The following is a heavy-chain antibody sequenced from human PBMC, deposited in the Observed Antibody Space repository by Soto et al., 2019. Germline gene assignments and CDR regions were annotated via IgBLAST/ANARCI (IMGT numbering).Heavy chain of an antibody. CDR2: ISGGGDTT. CDR3: AKGLGGSGILTPRVDF. CDR1: GFTFNNYA. Sequence: EVQLLESGGGLVQPGGSLRLSCAASGFTFNNYAMTWVRQAPGKGLEWVSAISGGGDTTSYADSVKGRFTVSRDGSKNTLYLQMRSLRAEDTALYYCAKGLGGSGILTPRVDFWGQGTLVTVSS. D-gene: IGHD3-10*01. J-gene: IGHJ4*02. V-gene: IGHV3-23*01.